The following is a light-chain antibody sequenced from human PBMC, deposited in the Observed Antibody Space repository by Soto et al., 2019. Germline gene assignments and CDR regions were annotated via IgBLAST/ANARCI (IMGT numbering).Light chain of an antibody. CDR3: SSYSLSTAYL. Sequence: ALTQPASVSGSPGQSITISCTGTSSDVGGYDYVSWYQIHPGKAPKLMVFEVSNRPSGVSYRFSGSKSGNTASLTISGLQAEDEADYFCSSYSLSTAYLFGNGTKVTGL. V-gene: IGLV2-14*01. J-gene: IGLJ1*01. CDR1: SSDVGGYDY. CDR2: EVS.